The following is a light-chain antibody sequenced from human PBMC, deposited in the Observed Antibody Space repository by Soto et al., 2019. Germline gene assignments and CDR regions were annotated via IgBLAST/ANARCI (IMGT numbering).Light chain of an antibody. CDR3: QQSYTFPYN. Sequence: DIPMTQSPSSLSASVGDRVTITCRASQSTATYFNWYQYKPGKAPRLLIYGTSSLRSGVPSRFSGSGSGTDFTLRISSLQPEDFATYYCQQSYTFPYNFGQGTKVEMK. V-gene: IGKV1-39*01. J-gene: IGKJ2*01. CDR1: QSTATY. CDR2: GTS.